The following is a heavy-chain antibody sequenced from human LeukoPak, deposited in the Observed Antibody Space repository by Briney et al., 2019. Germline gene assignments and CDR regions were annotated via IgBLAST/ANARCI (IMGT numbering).Heavy chain of an antibody. CDR2: IYDSGRA. CDR3: VRDIYDDNN. V-gene: IGHV4-4*08. CDR1: GGSISSYS. D-gene: IGHD3-16*01. J-gene: IGHJ4*02. Sequence: PSETLSLTCTVSGGSISSYSWSWIRQPPGKTLEWIGYIYDSGRAYYNPSLKSRVTISMDTSSNHFSLKLRSVTAADTAVYYCVRDIYDDNNWGQGTLVTVSS.